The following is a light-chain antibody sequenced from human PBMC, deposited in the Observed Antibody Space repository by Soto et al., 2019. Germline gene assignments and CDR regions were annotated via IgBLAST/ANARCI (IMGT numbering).Light chain of an antibody. CDR2: HVG. J-gene: IGLJ2*01. Sequence: QSALTQPRSVSGSPGQSVTISCSGTCSDVGGYEYVSWYQQHPGKAPRLLIYHVGQRPSGVPDRFSGSKSGTTASLTISGLQADDEAEYFCSSYTAGRTFVLGGGTKVTVL. CDR3: SSYTAGRTFV. CDR1: CSDVGGYEY. V-gene: IGLV2-11*01.